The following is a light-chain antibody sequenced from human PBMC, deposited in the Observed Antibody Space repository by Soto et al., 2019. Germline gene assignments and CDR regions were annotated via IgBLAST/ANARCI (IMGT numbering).Light chain of an antibody. V-gene: IGKV1-5*03. J-gene: IGKJ4*01. Sequence: DIQMTQSPSTLSASVGDRVTITCRASQSISSWLAWYQQKPGKAHNLLIYKASSLESGVPSRCSGSGSGTEFTMTISSLQPDDFATDYCQQYNSYPLTFGGGTKVEIK. CDR3: QQYNSYPLT. CDR1: QSISSW. CDR2: KAS.